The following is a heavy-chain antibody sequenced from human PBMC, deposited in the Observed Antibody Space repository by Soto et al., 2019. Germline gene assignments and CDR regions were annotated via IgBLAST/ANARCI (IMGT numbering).Heavy chain of an antibody. CDR2: VSKSDYT. CDR1: GFPFNNYG. Sequence: GGSLRLSCTVSGFPFNNYGINWVRQAPGKGLEWVSSVSKSDYTYYSDSVKGRFTISRDKAKNSVSLKMNTLRVEDTAVYYCAREDSIIIPAVSDFWGQGTLVTVSS. CDR3: AREDSIIIPAVSDF. J-gene: IGHJ4*02. V-gene: IGHV3-21*01. D-gene: IGHD2-2*01.